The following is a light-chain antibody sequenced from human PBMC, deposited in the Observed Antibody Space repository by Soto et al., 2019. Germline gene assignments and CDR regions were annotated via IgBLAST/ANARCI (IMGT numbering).Light chain of an antibody. CDR3: LQYASYSRT. CDR2: KAS. J-gene: IGKJ1*01. Sequence: DIQMTQSPSTLSASVGDRVTITCRASQSISSWLAWYQQKPGNAPKFLIYKASSLESGAPSRFSGSGSGTEFTLTISRLQPDDFATYFYLQYASYSRTFGQGTKVEIK. V-gene: IGKV1-5*03. CDR1: QSISSW.